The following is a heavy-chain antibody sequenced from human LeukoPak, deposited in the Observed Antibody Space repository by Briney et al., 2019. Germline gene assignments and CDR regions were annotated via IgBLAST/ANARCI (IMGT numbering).Heavy chain of an antibody. CDR2: INPNSGGT. J-gene: IGHJ1*01. D-gene: IGHD3-10*01. CDR3: ARDRPGAGDYPHAEYFQH. Sequence: GESLKISCKGSGYSFSSYWIGWVRQAPGQGLEWMGWINPNSGGTNYAQKFQGRVTMTRDTSISTAYMELSRLRSDDTAVYYCARDRPGAGDYPHAEYFQHWGQGTLVTVSS. CDR1: GYSFSSYW. V-gene: IGHV1-2*02.